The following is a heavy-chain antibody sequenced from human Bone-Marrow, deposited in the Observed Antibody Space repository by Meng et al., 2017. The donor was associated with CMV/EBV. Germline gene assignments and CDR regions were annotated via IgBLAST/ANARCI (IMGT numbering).Heavy chain of an antibody. CDR1: GGSISSSSYY. J-gene: IGHJ3*01. CDR2: MYYTGST. V-gene: IGHV4-39*07. CDR3: ARYVVVPTRAFDF. Sequence: SETLSLTCTVSGGSISSSSYYWGWIRQPPGKGLEWIGSMYYTGSTYHNPSLKSRVTISVDRSKNEFSLKLNSVTAVDTAMYYCARYVVVPTRAFDFWGQGTMVTVSS. D-gene: IGHD2-21*01.